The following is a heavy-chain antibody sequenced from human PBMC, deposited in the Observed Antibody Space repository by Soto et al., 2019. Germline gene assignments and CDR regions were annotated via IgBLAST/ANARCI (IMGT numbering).Heavy chain of an antibody. CDR2: IYHSGST. V-gene: IGHV4-4*02. Sequence: QVQLQESGPGLVKPSGTLSLTCAVSGGSISTDNWWSWVRQPPGKGLEWVGEIYHSGSTNYNPSLKSRLTISIDKSKDQFSQDVRSVTAADTAVYYCARGGRWLFDYWGQGTLVTVSS. CDR1: GGSISTDNW. CDR3: ARGGRWLFDY. J-gene: IGHJ4*02. D-gene: IGHD5-12*01.